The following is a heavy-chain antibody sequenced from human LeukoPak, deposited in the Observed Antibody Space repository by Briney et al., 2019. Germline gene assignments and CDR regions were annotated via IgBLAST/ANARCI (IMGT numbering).Heavy chain of an antibody. CDR1: GFAFREYR. V-gene: IGHV3-74*01. J-gene: IGHJ4*02. Sequence: GVSVRLSCAASGFAFREYRMHCLPQTPGTGLMGVARINDGGTYTAYADAVKVRFTVSRDNAETTLAQKRKTLRVEDTAIYYCATEIKIQGFRAFDFWGQGTPVTVSS. CDR2: INDGGTYT. CDR3: ATEIKIQGFRAFDF. D-gene: IGHD3-10*01.